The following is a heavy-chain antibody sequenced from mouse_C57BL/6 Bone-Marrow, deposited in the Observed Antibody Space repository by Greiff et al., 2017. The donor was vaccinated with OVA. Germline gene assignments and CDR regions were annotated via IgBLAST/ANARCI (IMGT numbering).Heavy chain of an antibody. CDR1: GFTFNTYA. CDR3: VREGITTVVATDYAMDY. D-gene: IGHD1-1*01. J-gene: IGHJ4*01. CDR2: IRSKSSNYAT. V-gene: IGHV10-3*01. Sequence: DVKLVESGGGLVQPKGSLKLSCAASGFTFNTYAMHWVRQAPGKGLEWVARIRSKSSNYATYYADSVKDRFTISRDDSQSMLYLQMNNLKTEDTAMYYCVREGITTVVATDYAMDYWGQGTSVTVSS.